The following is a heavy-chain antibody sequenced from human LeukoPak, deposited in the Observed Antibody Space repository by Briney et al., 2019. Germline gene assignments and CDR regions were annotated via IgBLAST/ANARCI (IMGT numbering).Heavy chain of an antibody. V-gene: IGHV3-23*01. D-gene: IGHD6-13*01. Sequence: GGSLRLSCAASGFTFSSYAMSWVRQAPGKGLEWVSAISGSGGSTYYADSVKGRFTISRDNAKNSLYLQMNSLRAEDTAVYYCARDRDTIAAAVILQHWGQGTLVTVSS. CDR3: ARDRDTIAAAVILQH. J-gene: IGHJ1*01. CDR2: ISGSGGST. CDR1: GFTFSSYA.